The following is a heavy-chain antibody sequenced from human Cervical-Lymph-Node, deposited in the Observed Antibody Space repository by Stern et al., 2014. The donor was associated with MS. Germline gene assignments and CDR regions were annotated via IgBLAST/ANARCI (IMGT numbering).Heavy chain of an antibody. CDR1: GFTFSSYG. CDR2: IWYDGSNK. D-gene: IGHD2-15*01. V-gene: IGHV3-33*01. Sequence: VKLVESGGGVVQPGRSLRLSCAASGFTFSSYGMHWVRQAPGKGLAWVAVIWYDGSNKYYADTVKGRFTISRDNSKNTLYLQMNSLRAEDTAVYYCARDRHDLGYCSGGSCYLPDYWGQGTLVTVSS. J-gene: IGHJ4*02. CDR3: ARDRHDLGYCSGGSCYLPDY.